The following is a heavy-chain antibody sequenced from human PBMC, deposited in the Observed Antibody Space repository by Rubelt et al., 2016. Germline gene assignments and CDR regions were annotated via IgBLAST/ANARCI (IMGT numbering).Heavy chain of an antibody. J-gene: IGHJ4*02. Sequence: QLQLQESGPGLVKPSETLSLTCTVSGGSISSSSYYWGWIRQPPGKGLEWIGSIYYSGSTHYNPSLKSRVTISVKPSRNLFSLKLGSVTAADTAVYDYAGVPRAGTTSFDYWGQGTLVTVSS. D-gene: IGHD1-7*01. CDR2: IYYSGST. CDR3: AGVPRAGTTSFDY. CDR1: GGSISSSSYY. V-gene: IGHV4-39*07.